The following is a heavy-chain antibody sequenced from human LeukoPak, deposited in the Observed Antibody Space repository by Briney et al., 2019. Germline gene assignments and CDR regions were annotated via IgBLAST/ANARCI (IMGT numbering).Heavy chain of an antibody. D-gene: IGHD2-15*01. CDR2: ISSSSSYI. J-gene: IGHJ5*02. Sequence: GGSLRLSCAASGFTFDDYAMHWVRQGPGKGLEWVSSISSSSSYIYYADSVKGRFTISRDNAKNSLYLQMNSLRAEDTAVYYCARDPRSRYCSGGSCYGWFDPWGQGTLVTVSS. V-gene: IGHV3-21*01. CDR3: ARDPRSRYCSGGSCYGWFDP. CDR1: GFTFDDYA.